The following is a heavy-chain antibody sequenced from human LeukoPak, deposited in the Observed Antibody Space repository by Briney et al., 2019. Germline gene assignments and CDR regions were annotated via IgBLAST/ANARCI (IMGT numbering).Heavy chain of an antibody. CDR3: ARERTLESAFDI. J-gene: IGHJ3*02. CDR2: ISWNSGSI. CDR1: GFTFDDYA. D-gene: IGHD5-24*01. V-gene: IGHV3-9*01. Sequence: GGSLRLSCAASGFTFDDYAMHWVRQAPGKGLEWVSGISWNSGSIGYADSVKGRFTISRDNAKNSLYLQMNSLRAEDTAVYYCARERTLESAFDIWGQGTMVTVSS.